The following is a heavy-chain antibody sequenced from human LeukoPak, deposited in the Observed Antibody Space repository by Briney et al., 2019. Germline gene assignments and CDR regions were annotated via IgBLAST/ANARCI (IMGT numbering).Heavy chain of an antibody. J-gene: IGHJ3*02. Sequence: GGSLRLSCAASGFTVSSNYMSWVRQAPGKGLEWVSAISGSGGSTYYADSVKGRFTISRDNSKNTLYLQMNSLRAEDTAVYYCAKASAYSSSWYGAFDIWGQGTMVTVSS. V-gene: IGHV3-23*01. CDR1: GFTVSSNY. CDR2: ISGSGGST. CDR3: AKASAYSSSWYGAFDI. D-gene: IGHD6-13*01.